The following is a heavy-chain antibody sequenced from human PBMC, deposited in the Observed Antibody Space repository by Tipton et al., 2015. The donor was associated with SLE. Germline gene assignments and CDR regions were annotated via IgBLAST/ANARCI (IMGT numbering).Heavy chain of an antibody. D-gene: IGHD2-15*01. J-gene: IGHJ4*02. Sequence: SLRLSCAASGFTFSSYGMHWVRQAPGKGLEWVAVIWYDGSNKYYADSVKGRFTISRDNSKNTVYLQMNSLRVEDTAVYYCVRDRWQLDYWGQGTLVTVST. CDR3: VRDRWQLDY. CDR2: IWYDGSNK. CDR1: GFTFSSYG. V-gene: IGHV3-33*08.